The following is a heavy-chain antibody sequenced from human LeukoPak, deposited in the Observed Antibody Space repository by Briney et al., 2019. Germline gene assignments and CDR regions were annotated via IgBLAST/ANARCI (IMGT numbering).Heavy chain of an antibody. D-gene: IGHD6-13*01. V-gene: IGHV4-59*01. CDR1: GGSFSGYY. CDR3: ARATVSSWYNYYYYYMDV. Sequence: PSETLSLTCAVYGGSFSGYYWSWIRQPPGKGLEWIGYIYYSGSTNYNPSLKSRVTISVDTSKNQFSLKLSSVTAADTAVYYCARATVSSWYNYYYYYMDVWGKGTTVTISS. J-gene: IGHJ6*03. CDR2: IYYSGST.